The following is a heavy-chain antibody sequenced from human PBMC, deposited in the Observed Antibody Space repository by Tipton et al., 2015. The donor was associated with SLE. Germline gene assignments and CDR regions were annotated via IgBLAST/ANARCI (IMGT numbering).Heavy chain of an antibody. CDR1: GGSFSGYY. V-gene: IGHV4-34*01. CDR3: ATGYYGSGSYV. CDR2: INHSGST. D-gene: IGHD3-10*01. J-gene: IGHJ4*02. Sequence: TLSLTCAVYGGSFSGYYWSWIRQPPGKGLEWIGEINHSGSTNYNPSLKSRVTISIDTSKNQFSLKLNSVTAADTAVHYCATGYYGSGSYVWGQGTLVTVSS.